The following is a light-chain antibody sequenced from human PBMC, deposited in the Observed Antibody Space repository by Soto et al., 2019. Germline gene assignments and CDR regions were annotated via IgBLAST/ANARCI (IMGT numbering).Light chain of an antibody. V-gene: IGKV3-20*01. J-gene: IGKJ1*01. CDR3: QQYNSYSEA. CDR2: GAS. CDR1: QSVSNNY. Sequence: EIVLTQSPRTLSLSPGERATLSCRASQSVSNNYLAWYQQKPGQAPRLLIYGASNRASGIPARFSGSGSGTEFTLTISSLQPDDFATYYCQQYNSYSEAFGQGTKVDIK.